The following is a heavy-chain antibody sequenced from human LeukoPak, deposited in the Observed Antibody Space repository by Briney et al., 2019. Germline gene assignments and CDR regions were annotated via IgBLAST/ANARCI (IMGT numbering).Heavy chain of an antibody. J-gene: IGHJ5*02. V-gene: IGHV1-69*04. CDR2: IIPILGIA. D-gene: IGHD3-10*01. CDR1: GGTFSSYT. Sequence: GASEKVSCKASGGTFSSYTISWVRQAPGQGLEWMGRIIPILGIANYAQKLQGRVTITADKSTSTAYMELSSLRAEDTAVYYCARDDYGAGRPWGQGTLVTVSS. CDR3: ARDDYGAGRP.